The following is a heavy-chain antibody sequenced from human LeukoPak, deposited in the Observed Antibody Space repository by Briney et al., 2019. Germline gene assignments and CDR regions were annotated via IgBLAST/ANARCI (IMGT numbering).Heavy chain of an antibody. J-gene: IGHJ4*02. D-gene: IGHD6-13*01. V-gene: IGHV3-33*06. CDR2: IWYDGSNK. Sequence: GGSLRLPCAASGLTFSSYGMHWVRQAPGKGLEWVAVIWYDGSNKYYADSVKGRFTISRDNSKNTLYLQMNSLRAEDTAVYYCAKDRTAALYYFDSWGQGTLVTVSS. CDR1: GLTFSSYG. CDR3: AKDRTAALYYFDS.